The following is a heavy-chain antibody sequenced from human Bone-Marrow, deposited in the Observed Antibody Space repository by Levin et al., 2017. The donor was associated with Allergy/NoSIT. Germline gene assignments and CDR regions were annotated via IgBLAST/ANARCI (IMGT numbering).Heavy chain of an antibody. Sequence: GESLKISCAASGFTFSSYEMNWVHQAPGKGLEWVSWISSSGTSIYYADYVQGRFTISRDNAKNSLHLQMSSLRAEDTGVYYCARGLIVGEIVAGAFDFWGQGTVVTVSS. CDR3: ARGLIVGEIVAGAFDF. D-gene: IGHD1-26*01. V-gene: IGHV3-48*03. CDR2: ISSSGTSI. CDR1: GFTFSSYE. J-gene: IGHJ3*01.